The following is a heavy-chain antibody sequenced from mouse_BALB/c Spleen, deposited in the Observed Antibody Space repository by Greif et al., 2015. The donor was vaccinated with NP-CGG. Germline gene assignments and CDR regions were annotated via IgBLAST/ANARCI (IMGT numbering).Heavy chain of an antibody. J-gene: IGHJ1*01. D-gene: IGHD5-1-1*01. CDR3: ARDKIEGYFDV. Sequence: EVKLVESGPELVKPGASVKVSCKASGYAFTGSNMYWVKQSHGKSLEWIGYIDPYNGGTTYNQKFKGKATLTVDKSSSTAYMHLNSLTSEDSAVYYCARDKIEGYFDVWGAGTTVTVSS. V-gene: IGHV1S135*01. CDR2: IDPYNGGT. CDR1: GYAFTGSN.